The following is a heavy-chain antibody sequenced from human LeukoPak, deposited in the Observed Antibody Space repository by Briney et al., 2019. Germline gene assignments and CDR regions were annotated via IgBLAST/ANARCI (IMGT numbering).Heavy chain of an antibody. CDR3: ARDLRAAAGNPA. CDR1: GFSFSSFW. D-gene: IGHD6-25*01. CDR2: IKQDGSDK. V-gene: IGHV3-7*01. J-gene: IGHJ5*02. Sequence: GGSLTLSCVASGFSFSSFWMTWVRQAPGKGLQWVAQIKQDGSDKYYVDSVKGRFTISRDNAKMSLYLQMNSLRVEDTAVYFCARDLRAAAGNPAWGQGTLVTVSS.